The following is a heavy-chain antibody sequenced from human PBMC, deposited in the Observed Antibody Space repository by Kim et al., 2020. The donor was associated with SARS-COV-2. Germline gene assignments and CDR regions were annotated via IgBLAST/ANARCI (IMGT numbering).Heavy chain of an antibody. CDR3: AIAAAELDY. J-gene: IGHJ4*02. V-gene: IGHV3-23*01. Sequence: TYYADSVKGRFTISRDNSKNPLYLQMNSLRAEDTAVYYCAIAAAELDYWGQGTLVTVSS. D-gene: IGHD6-13*01. CDR2: T.